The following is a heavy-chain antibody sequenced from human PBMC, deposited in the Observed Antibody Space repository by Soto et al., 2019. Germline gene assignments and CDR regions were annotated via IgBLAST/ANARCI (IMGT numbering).Heavy chain of an antibody. CDR1: GPTFSSYA. D-gene: IGHD3-3*01. J-gene: IGHJ4*02. V-gene: IGHV3-23*01. Sequence: PGGSLRLSCAASGPTFSSYAMSWVRQAPGKGLEWVSHISNSGRSTKYADSVKGRFTISRDNSKNTLYLQMNSLRAEDTAIYYCAKDALAYYDFWSWGQGTLVTVSS. CDR3: AKDALAYYDFWS. CDR2: ISNSGRST.